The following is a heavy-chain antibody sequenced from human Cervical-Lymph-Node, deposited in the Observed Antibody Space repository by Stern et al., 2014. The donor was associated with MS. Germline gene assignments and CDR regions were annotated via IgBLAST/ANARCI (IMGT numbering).Heavy chain of an antibody. V-gene: IGHV4-30-4*01. CDR2: IYYSGST. CDR3: ASANCSSTSCPNWFDP. CDR1: GGSISSGDYY. J-gene: IGHJ5*02. D-gene: IGHD2-2*01. Sequence: QVKLQESGPGLVKPSQTLSLTCTVSGGSISSGDYYWSWIRQPPGKGLEWIGSIYYSGSTYYTPSLKSRVTISVDTSKNQFSLKLSSVTAADTAVYYCASANCSSTSCPNWFDPWGQGTLVTVSS.